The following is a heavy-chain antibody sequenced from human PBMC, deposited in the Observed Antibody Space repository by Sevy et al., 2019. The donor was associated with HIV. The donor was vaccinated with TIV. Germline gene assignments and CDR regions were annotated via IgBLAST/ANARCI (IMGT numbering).Heavy chain of an antibody. CDR1: GFDFSTYD. V-gene: IGHV3-33*03. J-gene: IGHJ3*01. CDR2: ISFDGSDK. Sequence: GGSLRLSCAASGFDFSTYDMHWVRQAPGKGLEWVAFISFDGSDKWYGDSVKGRFTISRDNSKNTLYVQMNTLRDEDTAVYYCAKRERSCYDSSGNYDAFDVWGQGTSVTVSS. D-gene: IGHD3-22*01. CDR3: AKRERSCYDSSGNYDAFDV.